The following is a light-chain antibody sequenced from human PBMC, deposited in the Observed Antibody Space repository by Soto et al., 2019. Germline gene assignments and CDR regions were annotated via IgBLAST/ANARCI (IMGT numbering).Light chain of an antibody. CDR1: NSNIGKHT. J-gene: IGLJ2*01. Sequence: QSVVTQPPSASGTPGQGVSISCSGSNSNIGKHTVNWYQQVPGTAPKLLIYNTNQRPSGVPDRFSGSKSGTSASLTIRGLQSEDEADYHCSSWDDSMSGVVFGGGTKLTVL. CDR3: SSWDDSMSGVV. V-gene: IGLV1-44*01. CDR2: NTN.